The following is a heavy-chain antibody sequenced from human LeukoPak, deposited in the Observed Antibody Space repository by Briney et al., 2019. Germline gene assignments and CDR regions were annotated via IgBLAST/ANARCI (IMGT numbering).Heavy chain of an antibody. D-gene: IGHD3-22*01. CDR2: INSDGSST. CDR3: ARAELTYYYDSSGYYYWYYFDY. CDR1: GFTFSSYE. J-gene: IGHJ4*02. Sequence: GGSLRLSCAASGFTFSSYEMNWVRQAPGKGLVWVSRINSDGSSTSYADSVKGRFTISRDNAKNTLYLQMNSLRAEDTAVYYCARAELTYYYDSSGYYYWYYFDYWGQGTLVTVSS. V-gene: IGHV3-74*01.